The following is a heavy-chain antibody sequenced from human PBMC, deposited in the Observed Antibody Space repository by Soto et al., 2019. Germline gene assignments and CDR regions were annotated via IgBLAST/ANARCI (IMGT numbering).Heavy chain of an antibody. CDR2: IYHSGST. Sequence: PSETLSLTCAVSGGSISSGGYSWSWIRQPPGKGLEWIGYIYHSGSTYYNPSLKSRVTISVDRSKNQFSLKLSSVTAADTAVYYCARITGYSYGIDCWGQGTLVTVSS. CDR1: GGSISSGGYS. J-gene: IGHJ4*02. V-gene: IGHV4-30-2*01. D-gene: IGHD5-18*01. CDR3: ARITGYSYGIDC.